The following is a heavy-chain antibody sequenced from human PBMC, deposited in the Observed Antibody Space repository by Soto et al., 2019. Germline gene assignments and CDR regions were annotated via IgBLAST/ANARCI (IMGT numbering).Heavy chain of an antibody. Sequence: GGSLRLSCAASGFTFSSYAMHWVRQAPGKGLEWVAVISYDGSNKYYADSVKGRFTISGDNSKNTLYLQMNSLRAEDTAVYYCATLVGTPGYYYGMDVWGQGTTVTVSS. CDR1: GFTFSSYA. J-gene: IGHJ6*02. CDR2: ISYDGSNK. CDR3: ATLVGTPGYYYGMDV. V-gene: IGHV3-30-3*01. D-gene: IGHD1-26*01.